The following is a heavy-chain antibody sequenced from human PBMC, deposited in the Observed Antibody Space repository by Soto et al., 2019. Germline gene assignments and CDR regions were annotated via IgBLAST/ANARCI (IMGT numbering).Heavy chain of an antibody. CDR3: ARGWGYDSTTYYYAY. Sequence: ASVAVSCTASGGTFSSSTISWVLQAPVEGLEWMGGIIPIFGTANYPQKFQGRVTVTADESTSTAYMGLSSLRSEDTALYFCARGWGYDSTTYYYAYWGQGTSVTVSS. D-gene: IGHD3-22*01. CDR2: IIPIFGTA. V-gene: IGHV1-69*13. J-gene: IGHJ1*01. CDR1: GGTFSSST.